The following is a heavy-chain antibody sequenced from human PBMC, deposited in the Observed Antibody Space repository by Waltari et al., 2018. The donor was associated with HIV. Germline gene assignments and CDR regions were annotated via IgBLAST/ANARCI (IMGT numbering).Heavy chain of an antibody. V-gene: IGHV3-33*01. Sequence: FSLSSYGMHWVRQAPGKGLEWVALIWYDGSKKYYGDSVKGRFTIFSDKSKNTVFLQMTRLRVEDTATYYCARGEGGYTYGYNWLDLWGQGTVVTVSS. CDR2: IWYDGSKK. D-gene: IGHD1-26*01. CDR1: FSLSSYG. J-gene: IGHJ5*02. CDR3: ARGEGGYTYGYNWLDL.